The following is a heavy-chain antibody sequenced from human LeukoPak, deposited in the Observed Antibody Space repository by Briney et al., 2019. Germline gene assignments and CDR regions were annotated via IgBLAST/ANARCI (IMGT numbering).Heavy chain of an antibody. D-gene: IGHD3-22*01. V-gene: IGHV5-51*01. CDR2: IYPGDSDT. J-gene: IGHJ1*01. Sequence: GASLKISCKGSGSRFTSYWIGWVRRMPGKGLEWMGIIYPGDSDTRYSPSFQGQVAISADKSISTAYLQWSSLKASDTAMYYCAGGLAYYYDSSGYHPQHWGQGTLVTVSS. CDR3: AGGLAYYYDSSGYHPQH. CDR1: GSRFTSYW.